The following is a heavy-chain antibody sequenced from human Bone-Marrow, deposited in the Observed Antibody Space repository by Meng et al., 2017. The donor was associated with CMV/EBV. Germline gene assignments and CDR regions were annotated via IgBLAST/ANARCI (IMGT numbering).Heavy chain of an antibody. D-gene: IGHD6-13*01. J-gene: IGHJ5*02. CDR1: GFTFSTYA. Sequence: GESLKISCAVSGFTFSTYAMHWVRQAPGKGLEWVAVISYDGSNKYYADSVRGRFIISRDNSKNTLYLQMNSLRVEDTAVYYCARGFRQQLEWFDPWGQGTLVTVSS. CDR2: ISYDGSNK. V-gene: IGHV3-30-3*01. CDR3: ARGFRQQLEWFDP.